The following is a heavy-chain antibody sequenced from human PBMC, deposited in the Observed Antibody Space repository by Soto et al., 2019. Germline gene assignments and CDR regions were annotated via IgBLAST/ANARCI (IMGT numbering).Heavy chain of an antibody. D-gene: IGHD6-13*01. CDR3: ARARGRAAALKNWFDP. Sequence: ASVKVSCKASGYTFTSYDINWVRQATGQGLEWMGWMNPNSGNTGCAQKFQGRVTMTRNTSISTAYMELSSLRSEDTAVYYCARARGRAAALKNWFDPWGQGTLVTVS. V-gene: IGHV1-8*01. J-gene: IGHJ5*02. CDR1: GYTFTSYD. CDR2: MNPNSGNT.